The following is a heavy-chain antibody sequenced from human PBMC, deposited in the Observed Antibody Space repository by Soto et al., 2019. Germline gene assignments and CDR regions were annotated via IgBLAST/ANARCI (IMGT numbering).Heavy chain of an antibody. CDR3: TRDKYYDSNNWFDS. CDR1: GGSIRNYY. Sequence: SETLSLTCSVSGGSIRNYYWSWIRQPAGKGLEWIGRIYSSGSTNYNPSLKSRVTLSVDVSKNQFSLKLSSVTAADTAVYYCTRDKYYDSNNWFDSWGQGTQVTVSS. CDR2: IYSSGST. D-gene: IGHD3-22*01. J-gene: IGHJ5*01. V-gene: IGHV4-4*07.